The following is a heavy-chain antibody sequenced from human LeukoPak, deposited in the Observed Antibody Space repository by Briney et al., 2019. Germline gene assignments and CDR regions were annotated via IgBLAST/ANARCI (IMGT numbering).Heavy chain of an antibody. CDR3: ARDYKYAFDN. Sequence: GGSLRLSCAASGFTFSDYSMNWVRQAPGKGLEWISYIGIDSGNTNYADSVKGRFTISGDKAKNSLYLQMNSLRVQDTAVYYCARDYKYAFDNWGQGTLVTVSS. D-gene: IGHD5-24*01. J-gene: IGHJ4*02. V-gene: IGHV3-48*01. CDR1: GFTFSDYS. CDR2: IGIDSGNT.